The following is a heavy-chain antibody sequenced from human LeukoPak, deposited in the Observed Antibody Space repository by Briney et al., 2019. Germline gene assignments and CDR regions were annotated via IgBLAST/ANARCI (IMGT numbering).Heavy chain of an antibody. D-gene: IGHD2-8*02. J-gene: IGHJ4*02. Sequence: GGSLRLSCAASGFTFSSYAMHWVRQAPGKGLEWVAVISYDGSNKYYADSVKGRFTISRDNSKNTLYLQMNSLRAEDTAVYYCARDVSAVLGGGYFDYWGQGTLATVSS. V-gene: IGHV3-30-3*01. CDR1: GFTFSSYA. CDR2: ISYDGSNK. CDR3: ARDVSAVLGGGYFDY.